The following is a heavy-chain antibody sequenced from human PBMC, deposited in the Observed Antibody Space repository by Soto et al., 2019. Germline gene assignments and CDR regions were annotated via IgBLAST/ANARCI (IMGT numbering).Heavy chain of an antibody. J-gene: IGHJ5*02. CDR3: ASPHPYCGGDCSHSWFDP. CDR2: IIPIFGTA. CDR1: GGTFSSYA. V-gene: IGHV1-69*13. Sequence: SVKVSCKASGGTFSSYAISGVRQAPGQGLEWMGGIIPIFGTANYAQKFQGRVTITADESTSTAYMELSSLRSEDTAVYYCASPHPYCGGDCSHSWFDPWGQGTLVTVSS. D-gene: IGHD2-21*02.